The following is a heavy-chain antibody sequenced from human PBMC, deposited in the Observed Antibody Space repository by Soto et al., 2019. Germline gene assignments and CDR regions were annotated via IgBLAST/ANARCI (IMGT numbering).Heavy chain of an antibody. V-gene: IGHV4-39*01. CDR3: ARPRHHTAMVFDY. Sequence: SETLSLTCTVSGGSISSTPSYWAWIRQPPGKGLEWVGSTYFGGSTHYNPSLKSRVSISVDTSKNQISLKVSPATATDTAVYFCARPRHHTAMVFDYWGQGTLVTVSS. D-gene: IGHD5-18*01. CDR2: TYFGGST. J-gene: IGHJ4*01. CDR1: GGSISSTPSY.